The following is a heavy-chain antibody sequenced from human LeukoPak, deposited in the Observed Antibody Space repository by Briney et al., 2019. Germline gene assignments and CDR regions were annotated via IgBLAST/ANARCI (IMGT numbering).Heavy chain of an antibody. J-gene: IGHJ3*02. D-gene: IGHD6-13*01. CDR1: GYTFTSYG. Sequence: ASVKVSCKASGYTFTSYGISWVRQAPGQGLEWMGWISAYNGNTNYAQKLQGRVTMTTDTSTSTAYMELRSLGSDDTAVYYCARNIAAAGPPHAFDIWGQGTMVTVSS. V-gene: IGHV1-18*04. CDR2: ISAYNGNT. CDR3: ARNIAAAGPPHAFDI.